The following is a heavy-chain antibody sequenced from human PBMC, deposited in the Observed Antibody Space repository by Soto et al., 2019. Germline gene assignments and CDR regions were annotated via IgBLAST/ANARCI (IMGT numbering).Heavy chain of an antibody. Sequence: QVQLMQSGNEVKKPGASVTVSCKASGYTFANYGISWVRQAPGQGLEWMGWISGNNGATNYAPKVQDRIPMTLDTSKGVASMALRSLRSDDTAIYYCVRDLKYLRVTGNWFDSWGQGTLVTVSS. CDR1: GYTFANYG. J-gene: IGHJ5*01. D-gene: IGHD1-1*01. V-gene: IGHV1-18*04. CDR2: ISGNNGAT. CDR3: VRDLKYLRVTGNWFDS.